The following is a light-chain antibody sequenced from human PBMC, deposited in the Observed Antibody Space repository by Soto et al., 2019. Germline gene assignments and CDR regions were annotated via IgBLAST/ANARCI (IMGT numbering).Light chain of an antibody. V-gene: IGLV1-44*01. J-gene: IGLJ1*01. CDR1: SSNIGSNT. CDR2: SNN. CDR3: AAWDDSLNGRV. Sequence: QSVLTQPASASGTPGQRVTISSSGSSSNIGSNTVNWYQQLPGTAPKLLIYSNNQRPSGVPDRFSGSKSGTSASLAISGLQSEDEADYYCAAWDDSLNGRVFGTGTKVTVL.